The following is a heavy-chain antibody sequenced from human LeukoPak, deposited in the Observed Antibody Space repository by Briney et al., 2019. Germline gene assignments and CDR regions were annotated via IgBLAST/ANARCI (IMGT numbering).Heavy chain of an antibody. D-gene: IGHD1-26*01. Sequence: GASVKVSCKASGYTLTTYGISWVRQAPGQGLEWMGWISAYNGHTNYAQNLQGRATMTTDTSTSTAYMELRSLRSDDTAVYYCARAGLWELPRYAFDIWGQGTMVTVSS. CDR3: ARAGLWELPRYAFDI. CDR1: GYTLTTYG. J-gene: IGHJ3*02. V-gene: IGHV1-18*01. CDR2: ISAYNGHT.